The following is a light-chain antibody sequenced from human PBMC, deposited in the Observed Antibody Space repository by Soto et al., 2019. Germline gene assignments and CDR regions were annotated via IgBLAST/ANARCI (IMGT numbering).Light chain of an antibody. V-gene: IGKV1-39*01. CDR2: SAS. CDR1: QSISGY. Sequence: DIQMAPSASSLTASVGDRVTINCRASQSISGYVNWYHQKPGKAPKLLIYSASMLQNGVPSRFSGSGSGTHFTLTISNLQPEDIATYYCQQSHSAPFTFGPGTKVKIK. CDR3: QQSHSAPFT. J-gene: IGKJ3*01.